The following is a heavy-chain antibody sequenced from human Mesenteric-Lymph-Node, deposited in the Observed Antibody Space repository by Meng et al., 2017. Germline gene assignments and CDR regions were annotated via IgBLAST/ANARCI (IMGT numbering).Heavy chain of an antibody. V-gene: IGHV3-66*02. J-gene: IGHJ1*01. Sequence: GGSLRLSCAASGFSVSSNYMSWVRQAPGKGLEWVSVVYRSGDIYYADSVRGRFTISRDISKNTLYLQMNSLRVEDTAVYYCARGDGYNYFENWGQGTLVTVSS. CDR1: GFSVSSNY. CDR3: ARGDGYNYFEN. D-gene: IGHD5-24*01. CDR2: VYRSGDI.